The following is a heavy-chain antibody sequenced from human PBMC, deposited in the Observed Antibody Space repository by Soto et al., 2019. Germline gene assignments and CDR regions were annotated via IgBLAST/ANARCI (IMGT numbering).Heavy chain of an antibody. D-gene: IGHD5-12*01. CDR3: SKDPYSGYYGAFDI. J-gene: IGHJ3*02. V-gene: IGHV3-30*18. CDR2: ISYDGSNK. Sequence: QVQLVESGGGVVQPGRSLRLSCAASGFTFSSYGMHWFRQAPGKVLAWVAVISYDGSNKYYADSVKGRFTISRDNSKNTLYLQMNSLRAEDTAVYYCSKDPYSGYYGAFDIWGQGTMVTVSS. CDR1: GFTFSSYG.